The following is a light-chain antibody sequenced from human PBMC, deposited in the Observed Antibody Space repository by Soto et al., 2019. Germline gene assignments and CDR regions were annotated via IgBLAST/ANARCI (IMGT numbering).Light chain of an antibody. J-gene: IGKJ1*01. Sequence: DIQMTQSPSTLSASVGDRVTITCRASQSISSWLAWYQQKPGKAPKLLIYDASSLESGVPSRFSGRGSGTEFTLTISSLQSEDFAVYYCQQYNNWPPETFGQGTKVDIK. CDR1: QSISSW. CDR3: QQYNNWPPET. CDR2: DAS. V-gene: IGKV1-5*01.